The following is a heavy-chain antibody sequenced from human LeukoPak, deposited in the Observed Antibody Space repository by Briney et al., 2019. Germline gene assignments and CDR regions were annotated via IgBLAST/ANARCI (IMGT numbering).Heavy chain of an antibody. D-gene: IGHD4-11*01. V-gene: IGHV4-39*01. CDR1: GGSISSTSYY. CDR3: ARRGYSNYLNYFDY. J-gene: IGHJ4*02. CDR2: IYYSGST. Sequence: PETLSLTCTVSGGSISSTSYYWDWIRQPPGKGLEWIGSIYYSGSTFYNPSLESRVTISVDTSKNQFSLKLSSVTAADTAVYHCARRGYSNYLNYFDYWGQGTLATVSS.